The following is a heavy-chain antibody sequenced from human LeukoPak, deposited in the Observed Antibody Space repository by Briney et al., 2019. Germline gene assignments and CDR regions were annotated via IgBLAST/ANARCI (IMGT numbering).Heavy chain of an antibody. J-gene: IGHJ4*02. Sequence: QSGRSLRLSCAASGFTVSSSYMSWVRQAPGKGLEWVSVLYNIGSAYYADSVRGRFTISRDNSKNTLYLQMNSLRAEDTAVYYCARVGGSYYNYWGQGTLVTVSS. CDR1: GFTVSSSY. CDR2: LYNIGSA. V-gene: IGHV3-66*01. D-gene: IGHD1-26*01. CDR3: ARVGGSYYNY.